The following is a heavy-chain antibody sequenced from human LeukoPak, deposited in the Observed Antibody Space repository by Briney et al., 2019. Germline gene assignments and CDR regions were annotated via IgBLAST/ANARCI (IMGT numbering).Heavy chain of an antibody. V-gene: IGHV1-2*02. CDR2: INPNSGGT. CDR1: GYTFTGYY. J-gene: IGHJ6*02. CDR3: AREGVGTQRDYYYGMDV. Sequence: GASVKVSCKASGYTFTGYYMHWVRQAPGQGLEWMGWINPNSGGTNYAQKFQGRVTMTRDTSTSTVYMELSSLRSEDTAVYYCAREGVGTQRDYYYGMDVWGQGTTVTVSS. D-gene: IGHD4-23*01.